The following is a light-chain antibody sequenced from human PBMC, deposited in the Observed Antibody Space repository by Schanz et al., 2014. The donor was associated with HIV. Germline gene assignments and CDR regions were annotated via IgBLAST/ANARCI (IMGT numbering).Light chain of an antibody. Sequence: QSVLTQPPSVSGAPWQRVTISCTGTSSNIGAGYDVHWYQQIPGTAPKLLISGNNNRPSGVPDRFSGSKSGTSASLAIAGLQVEDEADYYCAAWDDSLNGRVFGGGTKLTVL. V-gene: IGLV1-40*01. CDR1: SSNIGAGYD. CDR2: GNN. CDR3: AAWDDSLNGRV. J-gene: IGLJ3*02.